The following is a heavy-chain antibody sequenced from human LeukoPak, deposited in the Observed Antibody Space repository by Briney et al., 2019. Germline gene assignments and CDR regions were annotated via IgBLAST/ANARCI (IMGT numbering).Heavy chain of an antibody. V-gene: IGHV4-59*12. J-gene: IGHJ4*02. Sequence: SETLSLTCTVSGGSISSYYWSWIRQPPGKGLEWIGYMFYSGSTSYNPSLKSRVTISVDTSKNQFSLKLSSVTAADTAVYYCARGLQGSMIDYWGQGTLVTVSS. CDR1: GGSISSYY. CDR2: MFYSGST. D-gene: IGHD5-24*01. CDR3: ARGLQGSMIDY.